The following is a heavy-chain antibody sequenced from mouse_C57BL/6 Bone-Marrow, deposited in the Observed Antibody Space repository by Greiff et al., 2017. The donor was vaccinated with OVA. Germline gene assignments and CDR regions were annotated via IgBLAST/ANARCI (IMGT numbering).Heavy chain of an antibody. CDR2: ISDGGSYT. D-gene: IGHD1-1*01. V-gene: IGHV5-4*03. CDR3: ARGFPYYYGSSYELDY. CDR1: GFTFSSYA. Sequence: EVMLVESGGGLVKPGGSLKLSCAASGFTFSSYAMSWVRQTPEKRLEWVATISDGGSYTYYPDNGKGRFTISRDNAKNNLYLQMSHLKSEDTAMYYCARGFPYYYGSSYELDYWGQGTTLTVSS. J-gene: IGHJ2*01.